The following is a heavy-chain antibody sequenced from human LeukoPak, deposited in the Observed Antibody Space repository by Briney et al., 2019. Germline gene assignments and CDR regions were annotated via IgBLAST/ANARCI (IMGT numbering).Heavy chain of an antibody. Sequence: ASVKVSCKASGYTFTGYYMHWVRQAPGQGLEWMGWINPNSGGTNYAQKFQGRVTMTRDTSISTAYMELSRLRSDDTAVYYCARGYSSSWYVPYGMDVWGQGTTVTVPS. CDR1: GYTFTGYY. CDR3: ARGYSSSWYVPYGMDV. D-gene: IGHD6-13*01. V-gene: IGHV1-2*02. J-gene: IGHJ6*02. CDR2: INPNSGGT.